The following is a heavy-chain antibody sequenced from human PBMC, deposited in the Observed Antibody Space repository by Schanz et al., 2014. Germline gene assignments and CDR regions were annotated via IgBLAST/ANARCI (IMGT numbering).Heavy chain of an antibody. Sequence: EVQLLESGGGLVQPGGSLRLSCAASGFTFSSYAMSWVRQAPGKGLEWVSTMNESHSTIYYADSVRGRFTISRDNSKKTLFLQMNSLETEDTAVYYCTTDNGNIAFDVWGQGTMVTVSS. V-gene: IGHV3-23*01. CDR3: TTDNGNIAFDV. D-gene: IGHD2-8*01. CDR1: GFTFSSYA. CDR2: MNESHSTI. J-gene: IGHJ3*01.